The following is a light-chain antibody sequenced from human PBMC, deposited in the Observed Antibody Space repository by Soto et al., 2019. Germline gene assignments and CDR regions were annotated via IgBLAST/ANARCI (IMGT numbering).Light chain of an antibody. V-gene: IGLV2-14*03. CDR1: SSDVGGYKY. CDR3: SSYTSSVNYV. CDR2: DVS. J-gene: IGLJ1*01. Sequence: QSALTQPASVSGSPGQSITISCTGTSSDVGGYKYVSWYQQHPGKAPKLMIYDVSNRPSGVSNRFSGYKSGNTASLTISGVQAEDAADYYCSSYTSSVNYVFGTGTTVTVL.